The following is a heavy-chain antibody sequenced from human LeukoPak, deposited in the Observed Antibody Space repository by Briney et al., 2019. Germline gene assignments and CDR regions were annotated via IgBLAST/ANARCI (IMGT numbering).Heavy chain of an antibody. J-gene: IGHJ4*02. V-gene: IGHV1-69*05. CDR3: ARDRITIFGVVIMGGYFDY. CDR1: GGTFSSYA. D-gene: IGHD3-3*01. Sequence: GASVKVSCKAPGGTFSSYAISWVRQAPGQGLEWMGGIIPIFGTANYAQKFQGRVTITTDESTSTAYMELSSLRSEDTAVYYCARDRITIFGVVIMGGYFDYWGQGTLVTVSS. CDR2: IIPIFGTA.